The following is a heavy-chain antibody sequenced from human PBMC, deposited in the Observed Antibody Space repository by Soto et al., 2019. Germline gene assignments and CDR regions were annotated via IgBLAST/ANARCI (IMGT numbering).Heavy chain of an antibody. CDR3: ARDRGAGTTAWFDP. Sequence: PSETLSLTCTVSGGSISSYYWSWIRQPPGKGLEWIGYIYYSGSTNYNPSLKSRVTISVDTSKNQFSLKLTSVTAADTAVYYCARDRGAGTTAWFDPWGQGTLVTVSS. CDR2: IYYSGST. CDR1: GGSISSYY. D-gene: IGHD1-7*01. J-gene: IGHJ5*02. V-gene: IGHV4-59*01.